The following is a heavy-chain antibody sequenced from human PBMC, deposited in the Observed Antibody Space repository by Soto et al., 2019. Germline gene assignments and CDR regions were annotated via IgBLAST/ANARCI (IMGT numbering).Heavy chain of an antibody. D-gene: IGHD3-16*01. J-gene: IGHJ4*02. CDR3: ARGSLVYDS. CDR1: GDSLNNNW. Sequence: QVQLLESGPTLVKPSETLFLTCSVSGDSLNNNWWTWIRQAPASAPELVGYIYHKGDTRYNPSLESRLTISLDTPKNQISLELRSVTGADTALYFCARGSLVYDSWGQGILVTVSS. CDR2: IYHKGDT. V-gene: IGHV4-59*01.